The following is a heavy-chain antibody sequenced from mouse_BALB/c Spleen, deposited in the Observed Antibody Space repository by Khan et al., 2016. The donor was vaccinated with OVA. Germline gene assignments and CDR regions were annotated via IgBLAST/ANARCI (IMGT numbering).Heavy chain of an antibody. D-gene: IGHD3-2*02. CDR1: GYIFTSYW. CDR3: TREEALYYFDY. V-gene: IGHV1S132*01. J-gene: IGHJ2*01. Sequence: VQLQQSGAELVRPGASVKLSCKTSGYIFTSYWIHWVKQRSGQGLEWIARIYPGTNNTYYNENLKDRATLTADKSSSTAYMQLSSLKSEDSAVYFCTREEALYYFDYWGQGTTLTVSS. CDR2: IYPGTNNT.